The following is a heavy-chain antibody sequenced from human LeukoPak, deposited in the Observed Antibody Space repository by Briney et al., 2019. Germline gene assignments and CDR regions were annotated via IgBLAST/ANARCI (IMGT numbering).Heavy chain of an antibody. J-gene: IGHJ4*02. V-gene: IGHV3-48*01. CDR3: ARDRRDIVVVPAAPNFDY. Sequence: GGSLRLSCAASGFTFSSYSMNWVRQAPGKGLEWVSYISSSSSTIYYADSVKGRFTISRDNAKNSLYLQMNSLRAEDTAVYYCARDRRDIVVVPAAPNFDYWGQGTLVTVSS. CDR2: ISSSSSTI. D-gene: IGHD2-2*01. CDR1: GFTFSSYS.